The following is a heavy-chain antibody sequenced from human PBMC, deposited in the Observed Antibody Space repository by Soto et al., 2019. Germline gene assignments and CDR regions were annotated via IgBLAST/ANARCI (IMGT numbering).Heavy chain of an antibody. CDR1: GFTFSVYA. Sequence: LRLSCAAPGFTFSVYALHWVRQAPGKGLEWVAVMSPNGNNQYYADSVKGRFTISRDTSKSTLYLQMTSLRPDDTAVYYCATGATFYYDTSRYWGQGTLVTVSS. CDR3: ATGATFYYDTSRY. D-gene: IGHD3-22*01. J-gene: IGHJ4*02. V-gene: IGHV3-30-3*01. CDR2: MSPNGNNQ.